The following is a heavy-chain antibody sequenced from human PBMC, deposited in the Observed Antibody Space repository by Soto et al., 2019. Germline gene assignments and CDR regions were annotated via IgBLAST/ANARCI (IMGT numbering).Heavy chain of an antibody. V-gene: IGHV4-4*02. CDR3: ASKFGELLADAFDI. D-gene: IGHD3-10*01. J-gene: IGHJ3*02. CDR1: NASISSRKW. CDR2: IYHSGSI. Sequence: QVHLQESGPGLVKPSGTLSLTCTVSNASISSRKWWTWVRQTPGKGLEWIGEIYHSGSINHNPSLKSRVTMSVDKSKNQFSLKMTSVTAADTGVYYCASKFGELLADAFDIWGQGIVVTVSS.